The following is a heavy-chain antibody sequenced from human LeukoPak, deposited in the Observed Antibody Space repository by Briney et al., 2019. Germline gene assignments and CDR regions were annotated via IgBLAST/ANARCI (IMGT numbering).Heavy chain of an antibody. CDR1: GYTFTSYA. J-gene: IGHJ4*02. CDR2: IIPIFGTA. Sequence: SVKVSCTASGYTFTSYAIGWVRQAPGQGLEWMGGIIPIFGTANYAQKFQGRVTITADKSTSTAYMELSSLRSEDTAVYYCLLTVTTNDYWGQGTLVTVSS. D-gene: IGHD4-17*01. V-gene: IGHV1-69*06. CDR3: LLTVTTNDY.